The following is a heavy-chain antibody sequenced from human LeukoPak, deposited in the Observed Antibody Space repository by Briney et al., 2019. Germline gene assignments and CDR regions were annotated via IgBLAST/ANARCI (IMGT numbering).Heavy chain of an antibody. J-gene: IGHJ4*02. CDR3: ATSSGVAANPRRTSYYFDH. D-gene: IGHD6-25*01. Sequence: PWASVKVSCKASGGTFSSYAISWVRQAPGQGLEWMGGIIPIFGTANYAQKFQGRVTITADESTSTAYMELSSLRSEDTAVYYCATSSGVAANPRRTSYYFDHWGQGTLVIVSS. CDR2: IIPIFGTA. V-gene: IGHV1-69*13. CDR1: GGTFSSYA.